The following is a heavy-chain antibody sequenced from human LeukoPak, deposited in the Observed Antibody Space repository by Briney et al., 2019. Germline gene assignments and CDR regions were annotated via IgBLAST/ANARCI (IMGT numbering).Heavy chain of an antibody. D-gene: IGHD6-6*01. CDR2: IYYSGST. Sequence: SETLSLTCTVSGGSISSYYWSWIRQPPGKGLEWIGYIYYSGSTNYNPSLKSRVTISVDTSKNQFSLKLSSVTAADTAVYYCARGSRWRYSSSSLNAFDIWGQGTMVTVSS. J-gene: IGHJ3*02. CDR3: ARGSRWRYSSSSLNAFDI. V-gene: IGHV4-59*12. CDR1: GGSISSYY.